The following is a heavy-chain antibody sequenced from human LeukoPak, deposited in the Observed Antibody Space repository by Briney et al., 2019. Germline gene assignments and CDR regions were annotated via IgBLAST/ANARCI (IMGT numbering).Heavy chain of an antibody. J-gene: IGHJ6*02. CDR2: INPNSGGT. Sequence: ASVSLSCTASGYTFTGYYMHWVRQAPGQGLEWTGWINPNSGGTNYAQKFQGRVTITRDTSISTAYMQLSRLRSEDTAVYYCARVRGGSNGMDVWGQGTTVTVSS. CDR1: GYTFTGYY. V-gene: IGHV1-2*02. CDR3: ARVRGGSNGMDV. D-gene: IGHD2-15*01.